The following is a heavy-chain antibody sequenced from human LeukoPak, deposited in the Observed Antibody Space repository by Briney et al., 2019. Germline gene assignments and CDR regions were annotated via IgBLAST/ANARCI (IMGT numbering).Heavy chain of an antibody. CDR2: IWYDGSNK. CDR3: ARWYYDFWGGYPSYYFDY. CDR1: GFTFSSYG. Sequence: QPGRSLRLSCAASGFTFSSYGMPWVRQAPGKGLEWVAVIWYDGSNKYYADSVKCRFTISRDNSKNTLYLQMNSLRAEDTAVYYCARWYYDFWGGYPSYYFDYWGQGTLVTVSS. V-gene: IGHV3-33*01. J-gene: IGHJ4*02. D-gene: IGHD3-3*01.